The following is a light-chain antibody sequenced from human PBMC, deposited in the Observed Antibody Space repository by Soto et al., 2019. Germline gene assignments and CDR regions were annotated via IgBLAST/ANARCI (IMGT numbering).Light chain of an antibody. CDR2: RNS. J-gene: IGLJ1*01. Sequence: QSVLTQAPSASGTPGRMLTISCSGSSSNIGSNFVYWYQHLPATAPKLLIYRNSQRPLGVPHRFSGSRTGTSASLDIRGHRPEHEADYYCEVWDDSLSGYVCGTGTKVTVL. CDR1: SSNIGSNF. CDR3: EVWDDSLSGYV. V-gene: IGLV1-47*01.